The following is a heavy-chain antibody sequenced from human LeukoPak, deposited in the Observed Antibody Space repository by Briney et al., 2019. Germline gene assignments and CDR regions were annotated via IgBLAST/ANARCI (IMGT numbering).Heavy chain of an antibody. CDR3: ARAATVTTGFDY. V-gene: IGHV3-48*04. Sequence: PGGSLRLSCAASGFTFSSYSMNWVRQAPGKGLEWVSYISSSGSTIYYADSVKGRFTISRDNAKNSLYLQMNSLRAEDTAVYYCARAATVTTGFDYWGQGTLVTVSS. J-gene: IGHJ4*02. CDR2: ISSSGSTI. CDR1: GFTFSSYS. D-gene: IGHD4-17*01.